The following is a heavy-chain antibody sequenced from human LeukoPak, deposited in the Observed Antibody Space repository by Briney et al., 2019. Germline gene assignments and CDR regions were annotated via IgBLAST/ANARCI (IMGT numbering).Heavy chain of an antibody. CDR3: ARGHYDVLAASYKWTPDY. CDR2: ITSGGDYI. Sequence: GGSLRLSCAASGFTFSNSAMSWVRQAPGKGLEWVSSITSGGDYIYHADSVKGRFTTSRDNAKNSLSLQLNSLRVEDTAVYYCARGHYDVLAASYKWTPDYWGQGTLVTVSS. D-gene: IGHD3-9*01. CDR1: GFTFSNSA. J-gene: IGHJ4*02. V-gene: IGHV3-21*01.